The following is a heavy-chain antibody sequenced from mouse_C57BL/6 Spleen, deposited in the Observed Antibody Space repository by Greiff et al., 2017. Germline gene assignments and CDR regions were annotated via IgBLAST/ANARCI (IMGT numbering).Heavy chain of an antibody. V-gene: IGHV1-15*01. CDR2: IDPETGGT. D-gene: IGHD1-1*01. J-gene: IGHJ1*03. CDR1: GYTFTDYE. Sequence: QVQLQQSGAELVRPGASVTLSCKASGYTFTDYEMHWVKQTPVHGLEWIGAIDPETGGTAYNQKFKGKAILTADKASSTAYMELRSLKSEDSAVYYGTKCEDYGRYFDFWGTGTTVTVSA. CDR3: TKCEDYGRYFDF.